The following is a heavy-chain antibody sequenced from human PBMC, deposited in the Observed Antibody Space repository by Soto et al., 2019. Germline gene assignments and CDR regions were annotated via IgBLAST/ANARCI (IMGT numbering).Heavy chain of an antibody. CDR3: ARGPRYYDILTGYYWSYRIFDP. Sequence: SETLSLTCAVYGGSFSGYYWSWIRQPPGKGLEWIGEINHSGSTNYNPSLKSRVTISVDTSKNQFSLKLSSVTAADTAVYYCARGPRYYDILTGYYWSYRIFDPWGQGTLVTVSS. V-gene: IGHV4-34*01. CDR2: INHSGST. D-gene: IGHD3-9*01. J-gene: IGHJ5*02. CDR1: GGSFSGYY.